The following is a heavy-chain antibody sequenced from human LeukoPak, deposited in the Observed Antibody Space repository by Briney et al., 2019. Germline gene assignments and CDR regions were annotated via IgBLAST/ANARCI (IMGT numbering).Heavy chain of an antibody. CDR2: ISYDGRNK. CDR1: GFTFSRYG. CDR3: AKSGGSSGKALGY. Sequence: PGGSLRLSCAASGFTFSRYGMHWVRQAPGKGLEWVAVISYDGRNKYYADSVKGRFTISRDNSKNTLYLQMNSLRAEDTAVYYCAKSGGSSGKALGYWGQGTLVTVSS. D-gene: IGHD3-22*01. J-gene: IGHJ4*02. V-gene: IGHV3-30*18.